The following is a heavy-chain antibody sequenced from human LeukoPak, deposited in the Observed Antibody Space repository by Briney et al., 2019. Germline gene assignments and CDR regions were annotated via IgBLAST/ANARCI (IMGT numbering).Heavy chain of an antibody. J-gene: IGHJ2*01. CDR1: GGTLSSYA. CDR3: ARAFRDPGYFDL. D-gene: IGHD3-10*01. CDR2: IIPIFGTA. Sequence: SVKVSCKASGGTLSSYAISWVRQAPAQGLEWMGGIIPIFGTANYAQKFQGRVTITADESTSTAYMELSSLRSEDTAVYYCARAFRDPGYFDLWGRGTLVTVSS. V-gene: IGHV1-69*01.